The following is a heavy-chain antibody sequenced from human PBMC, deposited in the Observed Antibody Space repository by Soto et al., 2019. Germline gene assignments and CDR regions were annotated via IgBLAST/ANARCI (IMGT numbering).Heavy chain of an antibody. CDR1: GGSISGSYW. CDR3: ARQSYFDGAGYYLGWFDP. V-gene: IGHV4-4*02. Sequence: QVQLQESGPGLVKPSETLSLTCAVSGGSISGSYWWTWVRQTPGKGLEWIGQVYHGGSTQYNPSLKNRVTISLDKSKKEFSLNVISETAADTAIYYCARQSYFDGAGYYLGWFDPWGQGTLVTVSS. CDR2: VYHGGST. J-gene: IGHJ5*02. D-gene: IGHD3-22*01.